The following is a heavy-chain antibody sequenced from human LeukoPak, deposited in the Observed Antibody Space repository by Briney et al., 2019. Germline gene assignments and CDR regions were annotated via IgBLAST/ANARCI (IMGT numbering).Heavy chain of an antibody. CDR1: GFTFSDYW. CDR3: VRNLAVAGTCFDS. D-gene: IGHD6-19*01. Sequence: GRSLRLSCAASGFTFSDYWMSWVRQAPGTGLEWVANIKQDGSDRNYVTSVRGRFTISRDNAESSLFLQMNSLRAEDTAVYYCVRNLAVAGTCFDSWGQGTLVTVSS. J-gene: IGHJ4*02. V-gene: IGHV3-7*03. CDR2: IKQDGSDR.